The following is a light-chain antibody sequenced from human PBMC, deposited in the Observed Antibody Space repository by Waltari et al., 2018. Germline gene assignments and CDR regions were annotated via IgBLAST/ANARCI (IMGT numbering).Light chain of an antibody. CDR3: AAWDDSLGVWT. CDR2: AND. CDR1: SSNIGNNY. Sequence: QSVLTQPPSASGTPGQRVTISCSGSSSNIGNNYVYWHQQLPGTAPKLLLPANDQRPSGVPDRFSGSKSGTSAFLAISGLRSEDEADYYCAAWDDSLGVWTFGGGTKLTVL. V-gene: IGLV1-47*01. J-gene: IGLJ2*01.